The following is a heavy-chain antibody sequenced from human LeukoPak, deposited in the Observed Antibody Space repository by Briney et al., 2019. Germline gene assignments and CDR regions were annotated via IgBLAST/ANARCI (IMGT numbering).Heavy chain of an antibody. Sequence: PGGSLRLSCAASGFIVSSNYMSWVRQAPGKGLEWVSVIYSGGGTNYADSVKGRSTISRDNSKSTLYLQMNTLRAEDTAVYYCARANYYDRSTYYYDSWGQGTLVTVSS. J-gene: IGHJ5*01. CDR3: ARANYYDRSTYYYDS. CDR1: GFIVSSNY. V-gene: IGHV3-53*01. CDR2: IYSGGGT. D-gene: IGHD3-22*01.